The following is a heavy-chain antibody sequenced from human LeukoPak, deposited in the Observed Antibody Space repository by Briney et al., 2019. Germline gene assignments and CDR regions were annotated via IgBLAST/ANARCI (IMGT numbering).Heavy chain of an antibody. CDR3: AKDTDAYYYDGSGYYPH. J-gene: IGHJ4*02. D-gene: IGHD3-22*01. CDR2: ISGTSHST. V-gene: IGHV3-23*01. CDR1: GFTFSNYA. Sequence: PGGSLRLSCVASGFTFSNYAMTWVRQAPGKGLEWVSSISGTSHSTYHADSVKGRFTISRDNSKNTLYLQMNSLRAEDTAVYYCAKDTDAYYYDGSGYYPHWGQGTLVTVSS.